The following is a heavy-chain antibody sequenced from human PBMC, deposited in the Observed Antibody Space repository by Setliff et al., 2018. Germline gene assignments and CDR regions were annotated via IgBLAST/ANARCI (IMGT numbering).Heavy chain of an antibody. CDR2: IHNSGST. J-gene: IGHJ6*03. CDR3: ARDNWVMVQTHNYYYMDV. Sequence: PSETLSLTCTVSSGSFSSHSWTWIRQPAGKGLEWIGRIHNSGSTNYNSYLKSRVIISIDNSKTQLTLKLSSVTAADTAMYFCARDNWVMVQTHNYYYMDVWGKGTTVTVSS. CDR1: SGSFSSHS. D-gene: IGHD7-27*01. V-gene: IGHV4-4*07.